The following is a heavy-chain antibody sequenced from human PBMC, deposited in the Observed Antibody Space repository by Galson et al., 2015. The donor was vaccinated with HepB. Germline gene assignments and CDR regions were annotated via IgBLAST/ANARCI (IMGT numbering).Heavy chain of an antibody. CDR2: ISAYNGNT. J-gene: IGHJ4*02. Sequence: SVKVSCKASGYTFTSYGISWVRQAPGQGLEWMGWISAYNGNTNYAQKLQGRVTMTTDTSTSTAYMELRSLRSDDTAVYYCARESRAYYGSGSSDYWGQGTLVTVSS. CDR3: ARESRAYYGSGSSDY. D-gene: IGHD3-10*01. CDR1: GYTFTSYG. V-gene: IGHV1-18*04.